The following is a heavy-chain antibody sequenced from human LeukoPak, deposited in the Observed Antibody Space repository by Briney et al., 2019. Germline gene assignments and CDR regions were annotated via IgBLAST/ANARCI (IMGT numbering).Heavy chain of an antibody. CDR2: VDGGGGGT. CDR3: ARGPGITGTTDY. CDR1: GFTLSSHA. D-gene: IGHD1-7*01. V-gene: IGHV3-23*01. J-gene: IGHJ4*02. Sequence: GGSLRLSCAASGFTLSSHAMTWVRQAPGRGLEWVSSVDGGGGGTYYADSVKGRFTISRDNSKDTLYLQMNSLRAEDTAVYYCARGPGITGTTDYWGQGTLVTVSS.